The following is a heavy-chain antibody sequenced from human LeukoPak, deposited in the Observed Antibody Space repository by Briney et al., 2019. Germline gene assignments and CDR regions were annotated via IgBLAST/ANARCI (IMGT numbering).Heavy chain of an antibody. CDR1: RFTFSTYS. CDR3: ARGGSSSWYYFDY. Sequence: GGSLRLSCAASRFTFSTYSMNWVRQAPGKGLEWVSSISSRSTYICYADSVKGRFTISRDNAKNSLHLQMNSLRAEDTALYYCARGGSSSWYYFDYWGQGTLVTVSS. CDR2: ISSRSTYI. V-gene: IGHV3-21*04. D-gene: IGHD6-13*01. J-gene: IGHJ4*02.